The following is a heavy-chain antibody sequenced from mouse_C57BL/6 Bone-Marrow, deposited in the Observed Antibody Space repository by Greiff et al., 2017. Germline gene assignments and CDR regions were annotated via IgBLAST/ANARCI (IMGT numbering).Heavy chain of an antibody. CDR2: IYPGDGDT. CDR1: GYAFSSSW. V-gene: IGHV1-82*01. Sequence: VQLQQSEPELVKPGASVKISCKASGYAFSSSWMNWVKQRPGKGLEWIGRIYPGDGDTNYNGKFKGKATLTADKSSSTAYMQLSSLTSEDSAVYFCARSLYDGYWYFDVWGTGTTVTVSS. J-gene: IGHJ1*03. CDR3: ARSLYDGYWYFDV. D-gene: IGHD2-12*01.